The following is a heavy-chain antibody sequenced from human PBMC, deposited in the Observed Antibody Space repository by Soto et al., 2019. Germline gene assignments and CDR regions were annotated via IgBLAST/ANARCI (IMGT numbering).Heavy chain of an antibody. D-gene: IGHD2-15*01. CDR3: ARTAYCSGGSCYSGGDWYFDY. CDR1: GGSISSYY. Sequence: PSETLSLTCTVSGGSISSYYWSWIRQPPGKGLEWIGYIYYSGSTYYNPSLKSRVTISVDTSKNQFSLKLSSVTASDTAVYYCARTAYCSGGSCYSGGDWYFDYWGQGTLVTVSS. J-gene: IGHJ4*02. CDR2: IYYSGST. V-gene: IGHV4-59*06.